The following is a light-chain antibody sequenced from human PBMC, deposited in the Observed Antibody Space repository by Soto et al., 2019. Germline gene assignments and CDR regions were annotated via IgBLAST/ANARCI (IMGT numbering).Light chain of an antibody. Sequence: QSALTQPASVSGSPGQSITISCTGTSSDIGHYDYVSWYQQHPGKAPKLMIYDVSERPSGVPDRFSGSRSGNTASLTISGLQAEDEADYYCCAYAVTFYVFGTGTKLTVL. CDR1: SSDIGHYDY. CDR3: CAYAVTFYV. CDR2: DVS. J-gene: IGLJ1*01. V-gene: IGLV2-11*01.